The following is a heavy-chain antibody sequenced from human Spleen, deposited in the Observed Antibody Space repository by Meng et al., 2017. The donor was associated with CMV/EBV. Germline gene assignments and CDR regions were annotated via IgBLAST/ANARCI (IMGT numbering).Heavy chain of an antibody. CDR2: INEYGTTK. V-gene: IGHV3-7*01. CDR3: ARGKDNVISGGYYYGVDV. D-gene: IGHD2-15*01. CDR1: GFSISNYW. J-gene: IGHJ6*02. Sequence: GGSLRLSCGSSGFSISNYWMNWARRAPGKGLEWVANINEYGTTKNYVDSVKGRFTISRDNSKNSLYLEMNSLREEDTAVYYCARGKDNVISGGYYYGVDVWGPGTTVTVSS.